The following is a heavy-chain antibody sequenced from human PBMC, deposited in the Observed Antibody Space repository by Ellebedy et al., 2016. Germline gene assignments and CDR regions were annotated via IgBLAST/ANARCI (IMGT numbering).Heavy chain of an antibody. Sequence: GGSLRLSCAASGFTFSSYSMNWVRQAPGKGLEWVSSISSSSSYIYYADSVKGRFTISRDNAKNSLFLQMNSLRAEDTAVYFCARDVLMTTVTTGGFDYWGQGTLVTVSS. V-gene: IGHV3-21*01. J-gene: IGHJ4*02. CDR1: GFTFSSYS. CDR2: ISSSSSYI. D-gene: IGHD4-11*01. CDR3: ARDVLMTTVTTGGFDY.